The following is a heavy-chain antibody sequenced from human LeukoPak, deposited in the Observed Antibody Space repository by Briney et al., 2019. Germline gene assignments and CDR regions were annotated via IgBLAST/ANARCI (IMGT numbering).Heavy chain of an antibody. CDR1: GGSFSGYH. V-gene: IGHV4-34*01. J-gene: IGHJ4*02. D-gene: IGHD3-22*01. CDR3: ARAPYDREWFDY. Sequence: SETLSLTCAVYGGSFSGYHWSWIRQPPGKGLEWIGEINHSGSTNYNPSLKSRVTISVDTSKNQFSLKLSSVTAADTAVYYCARAPYDREWFDYWGQGTLVTVPS. CDR2: INHSGST.